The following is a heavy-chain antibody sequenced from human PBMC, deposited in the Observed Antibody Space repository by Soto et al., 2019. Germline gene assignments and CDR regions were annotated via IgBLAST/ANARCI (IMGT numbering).Heavy chain of an antibody. V-gene: IGHV3-73*01. Sequence: GGALRLSCAASGFTFSGSAMHWVRHAFGKGLEWVGRIRSKANSYATAYAASVKGRFTISRDDSKNTAYLQTNSLKTEDTAVYYCTRDLGVYELSEDYYYKYTVVSGKGTTVTVSS. J-gene: IGHJ6*03. CDR3: TRDLGVYELSEDYYYKYTVV. CDR1: GFTFSGSA. CDR2: IRSKANSYAT. D-gene: IGHD5-12*01.